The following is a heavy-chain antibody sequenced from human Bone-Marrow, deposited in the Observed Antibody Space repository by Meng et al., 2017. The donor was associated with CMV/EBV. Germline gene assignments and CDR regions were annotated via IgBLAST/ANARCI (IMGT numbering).Heavy chain of an antibody. CDR3: VRSPRRYYCSSTSCYSDYYYGMDV. J-gene: IGHJ6*02. CDR1: GFTFDDYG. D-gene: IGHD2-2*01. CDR2: INWNGGST. Sequence: GGSLRLSCAASGFTFDDYGMSWVRQAPGKGLEWVSGINWNGGSTGYADSVKGRFTISRDNAKNSLYLQMNSLRAEDTALYYCVRSPRRYYCSSTSCYSDYYYGMDVWGQGTTVTVSS. V-gene: IGHV3-20*04.